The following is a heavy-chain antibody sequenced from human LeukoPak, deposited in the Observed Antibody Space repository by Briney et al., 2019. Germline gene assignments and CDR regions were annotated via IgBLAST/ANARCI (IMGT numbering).Heavy chain of an antibody. CDR1: GFTFLSYG. CDR2: IHYDGSNK. CDR3: AKVGVSGEVPGHWFDP. J-gene: IGHJ5*02. Sequence: GGSLRLSCAASGFTFLSYGMHWVRQAPGKGLEWVAFIHYDGSNKYYADSVKGRFTISRDNSKNTVYLQMNSLRAEDTAIYFCAKVGVSGEVPGHWFDPWGQGTLVTVSS. D-gene: IGHD5/OR15-5a*01. V-gene: IGHV3-30*02.